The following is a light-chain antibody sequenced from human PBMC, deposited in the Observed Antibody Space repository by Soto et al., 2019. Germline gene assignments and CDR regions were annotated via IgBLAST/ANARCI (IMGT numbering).Light chain of an antibody. J-gene: IGKJ4*01. V-gene: IGKV3-15*01. CDR3: QRYNNWPLT. Sequence: EIVLTQSPATLSLSPGERATLSCRASQTFSSYLAWYQQKPGQAPRLLIYDTSTRATGVPARFSGSRSGTEFTLTINSLQSEDFAVYYCQRYNNWPLTVGGGTKVDSK. CDR1: QTFSSY. CDR2: DTS.